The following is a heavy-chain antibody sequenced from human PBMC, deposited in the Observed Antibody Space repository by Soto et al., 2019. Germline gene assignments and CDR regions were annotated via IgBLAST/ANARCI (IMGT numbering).Heavy chain of an antibody. CDR1: GFTFSSYA. J-gene: IGHJ6*02. V-gene: IGHV3-30-3*01. CDR2: ISYDGSNK. CDR3: ARGGTYYYYGMDV. D-gene: IGHD5-12*01. Sequence: QVQLVESGGGVVQPGRSLRLSCAASGFTFSSYAMHWVRQAPGKGLEWVAVISYDGSNKYYADSVEGRFTISRDNSKNTLYLQMNSLRAEDTAVYYCARGGTYYYYGMDVWGQGTTVTVSS.